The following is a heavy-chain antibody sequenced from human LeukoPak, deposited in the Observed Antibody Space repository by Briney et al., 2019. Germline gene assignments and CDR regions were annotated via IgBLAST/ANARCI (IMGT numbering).Heavy chain of an antibody. CDR1: GDSVSSNSAA. D-gene: IGHD1-1*01. Sequence: SQTLSLTCAISGDSVSSNSAAWNWIRRSPSRGLEWLGRTYYRSKWYNDYAVSVKSRLTINADTSENQLSLQLNSVTPDDTAVYYCAREGIGTYCFDYWGQGTLVTVSS. CDR2: TYYRSKWYN. J-gene: IGHJ4*02. V-gene: IGHV6-1*01. CDR3: AREGIGTYCFDY.